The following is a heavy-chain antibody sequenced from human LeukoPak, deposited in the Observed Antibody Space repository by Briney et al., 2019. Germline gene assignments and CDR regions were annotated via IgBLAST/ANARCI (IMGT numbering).Heavy chain of an antibody. Sequence: GGSLRLSCAASGFTLSAYGMHWVRQAPHKGLEWVAFLQSDGTTIHYADSVKGRFTISRDHSRNMLFLQLSSLRTDDTAVYYCANNFLDNSFRYWGQGTLVTVSS. V-gene: IGHV3-30*02. CDR2: LQSDGTTI. J-gene: IGHJ4*02. D-gene: IGHD4-23*01. CDR3: ANNFLDNSFRY. CDR1: GFTLSAYG.